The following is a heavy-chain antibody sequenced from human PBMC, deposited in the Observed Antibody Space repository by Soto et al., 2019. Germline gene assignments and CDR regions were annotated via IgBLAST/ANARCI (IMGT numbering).Heavy chain of an antibody. CDR1: GFTFSNYA. Sequence: QVQLVESGGGVVQPGRSLKLSCTTSGFTFSNYAMHWVRQAPGKGLEWVAVISFDGSEKYYANSVRGRFTISRDNSQNILYLQMNSLGAEDTALYYCARRSLDKYHSGTPQVALDLWGQGTVVTVSS. D-gene: IGHD3-10*01. CDR2: ISFDGSEK. J-gene: IGHJ3*01. V-gene: IGHV3-30-3*01. CDR3: ARRSLDKYHSGTPQVALDL.